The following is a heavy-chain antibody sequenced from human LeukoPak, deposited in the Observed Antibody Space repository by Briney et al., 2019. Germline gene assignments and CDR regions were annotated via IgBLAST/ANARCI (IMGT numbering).Heavy chain of an antibody. CDR3: ASSRYCSGGSCYRPFDY. J-gene: IGHJ4*02. Sequence: GGSLRLSCAASGFTVSSNYMSWVRQAPGKGLEWVSVIYSGGSTCYADSVKGRFTISRDNSKITLYLQMNSLRAEDTAVYYCASSRYCSGGSCYRPFDYWGQGTLVTVSS. CDR2: IYSGGST. CDR1: GFTVSSNY. D-gene: IGHD2-15*01. V-gene: IGHV3-66*02.